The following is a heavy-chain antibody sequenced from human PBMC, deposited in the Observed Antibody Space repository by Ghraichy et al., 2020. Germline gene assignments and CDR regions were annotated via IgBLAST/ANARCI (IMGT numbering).Heavy chain of an antibody. CDR3: ARGGTPAYKYYFGLDV. V-gene: IGHV4-38-2*02. CDR1: GYSISSGYF. J-gene: IGHJ6*02. D-gene: IGHD5-24*01. Sequence: SQTLLLTCTVSGYSISSGYFWGWIRQSPGRGLQWIGSISHRGSAYYSLSLGYRVTISRDTSKNQFSLQLSSVTAADTAVYYCARGGTPAYKYYFGLDVWGQGITVTVS. CDR2: ISHRGSA.